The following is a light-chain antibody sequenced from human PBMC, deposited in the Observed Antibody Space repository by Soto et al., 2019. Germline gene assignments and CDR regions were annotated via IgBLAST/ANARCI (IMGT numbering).Light chain of an antibody. CDR3: QQYDNLPRT. CDR1: QDISNS. Sequence: DIQMTQSPSSLSASVGGRVTIACQASQDISNSLNWYQQKPGKAPKLLIYDASNLETGVPSRFSGSGSGTDFTFTISSLQPEDIATYYCQQYDNLPRTFGQGTKVDIK. V-gene: IGKV1-33*01. CDR2: DAS. J-gene: IGKJ1*01.